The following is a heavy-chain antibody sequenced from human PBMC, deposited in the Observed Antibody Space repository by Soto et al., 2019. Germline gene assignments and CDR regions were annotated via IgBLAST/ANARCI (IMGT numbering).Heavy chain of an antibody. CDR2: IYYRGST. D-gene: IGHD1-26*01. CDR3: ARQQLLPFYYALDV. J-gene: IGHJ6*02. CDR1: GGSISGYY. Sequence: QVQLQESGPGLVKPSDTLSLTCNVSGGSISGYYWSWIRQSPGKGLEYIGYIYYRGSTNYNSSLKSRVTMSEDTSRNQFSLKMNSVTAADTAVYYCARQQLLPFYYALDVWGQGTTVTVSS. V-gene: IGHV4-59*07.